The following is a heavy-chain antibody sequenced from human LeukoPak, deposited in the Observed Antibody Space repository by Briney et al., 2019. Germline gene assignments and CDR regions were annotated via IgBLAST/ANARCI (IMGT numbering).Heavy chain of an antibody. CDR3: ARNPSLHIVVVTAIDY. CDR2: INYSGRT. D-gene: IGHD2-21*02. Sequence: SETLSLTCTVSGDSISSSSYYWGWIRQPPGKGLEWIGNINYSGRTYYNPSLKSRVTISVDTSKNQFSPKLSSVTAADTAVYYCARNPSLHIVVVTAIDYWGLGTLVTVSS. J-gene: IGHJ4*02. CDR1: GDSISSSSYY. V-gene: IGHV4-39*01.